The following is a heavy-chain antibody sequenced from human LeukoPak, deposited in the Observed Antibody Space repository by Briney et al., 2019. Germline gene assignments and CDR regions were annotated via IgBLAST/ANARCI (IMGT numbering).Heavy chain of an antibody. D-gene: IGHD2-2*01. J-gene: IGHJ4*02. Sequence: GGSLRLSCAASGFTFSSYAMSWVRQAPGKGLEWVSAISGSGGSTYYADSVKGRFTISRDNSKNTLYLQMNSLRAEDTAVYYCAKSGYCSSTSCYGSLGYFDYWGQGTLVTVSS. CDR1: GFTFSSYA. CDR2: ISGSGGST. CDR3: AKSGYCSSTSCYGSLGYFDY. V-gene: IGHV3-23*01.